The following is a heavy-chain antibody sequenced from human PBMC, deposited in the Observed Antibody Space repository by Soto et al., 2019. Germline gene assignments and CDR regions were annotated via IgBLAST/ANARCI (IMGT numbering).Heavy chain of an antibody. CDR3: AREPYDYDRSGHFDY. Sequence: SETLSLTCTASGGSISSGDYYWNWIRQPPGKGLEWIGFIYYSGSTYCNPSLKSRVTISVDTSKNQFSVRLTSVTAAGTAVYYCAREPYDYDRSGHFDYWGQGTLVTVSS. D-gene: IGHD3-22*01. V-gene: IGHV4-30-4*01. J-gene: IGHJ4*02. CDR2: IYYSGST. CDR1: GGSISSGDYY.